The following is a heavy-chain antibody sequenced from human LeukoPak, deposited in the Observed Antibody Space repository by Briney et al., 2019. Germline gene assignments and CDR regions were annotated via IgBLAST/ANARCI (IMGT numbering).Heavy chain of an antibody. CDR2: INHSGST. Sequence: PSETLSLTCAVYGGSFSGYYWSWIRQPPGKGLEWIGEINHSGSTNYNPSLKSRVTISVDTSKNQFSLKLSSVTAADTAVYYCARGRVWFGESHYYYYMDVWGKGTTVTVSS. D-gene: IGHD3-10*01. J-gene: IGHJ6*03. V-gene: IGHV4-34*01. CDR1: GGSFSGYY. CDR3: ARGRVWFGESHYYYYMDV.